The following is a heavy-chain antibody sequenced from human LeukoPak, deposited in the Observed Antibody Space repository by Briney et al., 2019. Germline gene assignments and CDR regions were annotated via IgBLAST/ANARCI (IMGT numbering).Heavy chain of an antibody. J-gene: IGHJ4*02. CDR1: GYTFTSYH. V-gene: IGHV1-46*01. CDR2: INPSGGST. Sequence: GASVKVSCKASGYTFTSYHMHWVRQAPGQGLEWMGIINPSGGSTSYAQKFQGRVTMTRDTSTSTVYMELSSLRSEDTAVYYCARTYYYGSGSYSEYYFDYWGQGTLVTVSS. CDR3: ARTYYYGSGSYSEYYFDY. D-gene: IGHD3-10*01.